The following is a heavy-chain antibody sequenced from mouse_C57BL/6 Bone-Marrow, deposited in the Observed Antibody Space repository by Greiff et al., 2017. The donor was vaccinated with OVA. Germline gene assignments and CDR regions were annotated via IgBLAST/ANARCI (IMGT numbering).Heavy chain of an antibody. CDR1: GYAFSSSW. J-gene: IGHJ4*01. D-gene: IGHD4-1*01. V-gene: IGHV1-82*01. Sequence: QVQLKQSGPELVKPGASVKISCKASGYAFSSSWMNWVKQRPGKGLEWIGRIYPGDGDTNYNGKFKGKATLTADKSSSTAYMQLSSLTSEDSAVYFCARDWGGGYYYAMDYWGQGTSVTVSS. CDR3: ARDWGGGYYYAMDY. CDR2: IYPGDGDT.